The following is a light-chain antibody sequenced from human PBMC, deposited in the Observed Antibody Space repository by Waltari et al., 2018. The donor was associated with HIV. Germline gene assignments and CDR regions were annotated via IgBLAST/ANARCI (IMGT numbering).Light chain of an antibody. Sequence: DIQMTHSPSTLSASVGDRVTITWRASQGLSDWLAWSQQRPGKAPKLLIYKTSRLESGVPAMFSGSGSGTEFALTISSLQPDDFATYYCEHYHLFSWTFGQGTKV. CDR2: KTS. V-gene: IGKV1-5*03. CDR1: QGLSDW. J-gene: IGKJ1*01. CDR3: EHYHLFSWT.